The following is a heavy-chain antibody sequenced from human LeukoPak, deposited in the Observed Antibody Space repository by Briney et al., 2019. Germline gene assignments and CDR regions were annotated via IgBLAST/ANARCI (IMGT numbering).Heavy chain of an antibody. D-gene: IGHD3-22*01. CDR3: AREDSDKRIFDY. Sequence: SETLSLTCVVYGGSFSGFHWTWIRQPPGKGLEWIGEINHSGSTNYNPSLKSRVTISVDTSKNQFSLKLTSVTAADTALYYCAREDSDKRIFDYWGQGTLVTVSS. CDR1: GGSFSGFH. V-gene: IGHV4-34*01. CDR2: INHSGST. J-gene: IGHJ4*02.